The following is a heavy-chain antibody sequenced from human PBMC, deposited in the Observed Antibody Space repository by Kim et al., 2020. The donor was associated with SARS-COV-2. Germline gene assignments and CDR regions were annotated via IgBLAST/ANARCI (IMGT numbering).Heavy chain of an antibody. CDR1: GGSISSYY. Sequence: SETLSLTCTVSGGSISSYYWSWIRQPPGKGLEWIAYIYYSGSTNYNPSLKSRVTISVDTSKNQFSLKLSSVTAADTAVYYCARDQGPNYGMDVWGQGTTVTVSS. CDR2: IYYSGST. J-gene: IGHJ6*02. CDR3: ARDQGPNYGMDV. V-gene: IGHV4-59*01.